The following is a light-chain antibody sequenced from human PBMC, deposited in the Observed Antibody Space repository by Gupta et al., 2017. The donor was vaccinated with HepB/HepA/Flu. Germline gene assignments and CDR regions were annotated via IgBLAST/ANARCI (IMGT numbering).Light chain of an antibody. Sequence: DIVMTQSPDSLAVSLGGRATINCKSSQSVLYSSNNKNYLAWYQQKPGQPPKLLIYWASSRESGVPDRFSGSGSGTDFTLTISNLQAEDVAVYYCQQYYSTPLTFGGGTKVELK. CDR2: WAS. V-gene: IGKV4-1*01. CDR3: QQYYSTPLT. J-gene: IGKJ4*01. CDR1: QSVLYSSNNKNY.